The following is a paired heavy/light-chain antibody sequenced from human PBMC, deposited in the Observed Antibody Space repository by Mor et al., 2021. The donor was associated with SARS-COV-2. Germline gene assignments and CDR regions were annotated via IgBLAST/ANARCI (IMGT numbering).Light chain of an antibody. CDR3: QQYNNRPPWT. J-gene: IGKJ1*01. V-gene: IGKV3-15*01. CDR2: GAS. CDR1: QSVSSN. Sequence: EIVMTQSPATLSVSPGERATLSCRASQSVSSNLAWYQQKPGQAPRLLISGASTRATGVPARFSGSGSGTEFTLTISSLQSEDFAVYYCQQYNNRPPWTFGQGTKVEIK.
Heavy chain of an antibody. V-gene: IGHV1-69*06. CDR2: IIPIFGTA. CDR1: GDSFTNYA. Sequence: QVQLVQSGAEVKRPGSSVKVSCKASGDSFTNYAISWVRQAPGQGLEWMGGIIPIFGTADYAQKFQGRVTITADKSTSTVYMELSSLRSDDTAVYYCARDGTPLLTADAFDIWGQGTMVTVSA. J-gene: IGHJ3*02. D-gene: IGHD2-15*01. CDR3: ARDGTPLLTADAFDI.